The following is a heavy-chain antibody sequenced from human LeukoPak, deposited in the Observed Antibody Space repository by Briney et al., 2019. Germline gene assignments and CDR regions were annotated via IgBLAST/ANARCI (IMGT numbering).Heavy chain of an antibody. J-gene: IGHJ5*02. CDR2: ISGSGGST. CDR3: TKTAPAAIYWFDP. CDR1: GFTFSSYA. Sequence: PGGSLRLSCAASGFTFSSYAMTWVRQAPEKGLEWVSAISGSGGSTYYADSVKGRFTISRDNSKNTLYLQTNSLRAEDTAVYYCTKTAPAAIYWFDPWGQGTLVTVSS. V-gene: IGHV3-23*01. D-gene: IGHD2-2*02.